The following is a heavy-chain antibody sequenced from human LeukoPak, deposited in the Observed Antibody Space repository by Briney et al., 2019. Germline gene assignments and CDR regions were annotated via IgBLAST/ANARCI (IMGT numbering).Heavy chain of an antibody. V-gene: IGHV1-69*13. D-gene: IGHD3-22*01. CDR3: ASLKKPATYYDSPGHYY. Sequence: SVKVSCKASGDTFSSYKISWVRQAPGEGLEWMGGIIPMFGSADYSQKFQGRVTITADESTGTAYMELSSLTSEDTAMYYCASLKKPATYYDSPGHYYWGQGTLVTVSS. J-gene: IGHJ4*02. CDR2: IIPMFGSA. CDR1: GDTFSSYK.